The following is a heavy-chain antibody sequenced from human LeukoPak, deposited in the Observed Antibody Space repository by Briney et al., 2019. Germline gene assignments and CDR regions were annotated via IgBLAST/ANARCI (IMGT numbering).Heavy chain of an antibody. CDR2: INPNSGGT. CDR3: ARVISGIAAAGNFDY. Sequence: ASVKVSCKASGYTFTGYCMHWARQAPGQGLEWMGRINPNSGGTNYAQKFQGRVTMTRDTSISTAYMELSRLRSDDTAVYYCARVISGIAAAGNFDYWGQGTLVTVSS. CDR1: GYTFTGYC. J-gene: IGHJ4*02. D-gene: IGHD6-13*01. V-gene: IGHV1-2*06.